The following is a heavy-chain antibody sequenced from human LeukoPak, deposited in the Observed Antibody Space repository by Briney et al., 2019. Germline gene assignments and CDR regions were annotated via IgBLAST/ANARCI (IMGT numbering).Heavy chain of an antibody. J-gene: IGHJ4*02. V-gene: IGHV4-59*08. Sequence: SETLSLTCTVSGGSISSYYWSWIRQPPGKGLEWIGYIYYSGSTNYDPSLKSRVTISVDTSKDQFSLKLSSVTAADTAVYYCARRIAAAGTGGYYFDYWGQGTLVTVSS. CDR2: IYYSGST. D-gene: IGHD6-13*01. CDR1: GGSISSYY. CDR3: ARRIAAAGTGGYYFDY.